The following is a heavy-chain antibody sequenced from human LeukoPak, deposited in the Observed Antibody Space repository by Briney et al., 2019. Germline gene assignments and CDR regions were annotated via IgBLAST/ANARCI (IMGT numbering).Heavy chain of an antibody. Sequence: GGSLRLSCAASGFTFSSYWMHWVRQAPGKGLEWVSYITNNGSTIYYADSVKGRFTISRDKAENSLYLQMNSLRAEDTAIYYCARGGSTGPLDYWGQGTLVTVSS. J-gene: IGHJ4*02. CDR1: GFTFSSYW. CDR2: ITNNGSTI. CDR3: ARGGSTGPLDY. D-gene: IGHD1-1*01. V-gene: IGHV3-48*01.